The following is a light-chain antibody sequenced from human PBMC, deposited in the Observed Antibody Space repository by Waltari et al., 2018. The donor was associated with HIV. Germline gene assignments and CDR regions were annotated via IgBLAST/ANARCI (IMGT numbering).Light chain of an antibody. CDR3: SSYSNSTTPVV. V-gene: IGLV2-14*03. J-gene: IGLJ2*01. Sequence: QSALTQPASVSGSPGQSITISCTGTSGDVGGYNYVSWYQQHPGKAPKLIIYEVTKRPSGVSNRFSDSKSGNTASLTISGLQTEDEADYYCSSYSNSTTPVVFGGGTKLTVL. CDR1: SGDVGGYNY. CDR2: EVT.